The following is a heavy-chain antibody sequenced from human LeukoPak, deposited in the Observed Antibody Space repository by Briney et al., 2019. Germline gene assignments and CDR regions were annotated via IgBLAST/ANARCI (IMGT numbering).Heavy chain of an antibody. CDR3: ASRSGGDY. V-gene: IGHV4-39*01. CDR1: GGSFSGYY. CDR2: FYYPGST. Sequence: SETLSLTCAVYGGSFSGYYWAWIRQPPGKGLEWIGSFYYPGSTYYNPSLKSRVTISIDASRNQFSLNLSSVTAADTAVYYCASRSGGDYWGQGTLVTVSS. J-gene: IGHJ4*02. D-gene: IGHD3-10*01.